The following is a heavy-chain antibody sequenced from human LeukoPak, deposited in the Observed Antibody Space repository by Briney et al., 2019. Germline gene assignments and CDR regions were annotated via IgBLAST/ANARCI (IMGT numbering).Heavy chain of an antibody. Sequence: ASAKVSCKASGYTFTGYYMHWVRQAPGQGLEWMGWINPNSGGTNYAQKFQGRVTMTRDTSISTAYMELSRLRSDDTAVYYCARDPYGITMVRGDYWGQGTLVTVSS. V-gene: IGHV1-2*02. CDR2: INPNSGGT. CDR3: ARDPYGITMVRGDY. CDR1: GYTFTGYY. D-gene: IGHD3-10*01. J-gene: IGHJ4*02.